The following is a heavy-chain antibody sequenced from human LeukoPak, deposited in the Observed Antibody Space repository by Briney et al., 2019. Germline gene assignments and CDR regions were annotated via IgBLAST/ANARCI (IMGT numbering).Heavy chain of an antibody. J-gene: IGHJ3*02. V-gene: IGHV1-69*13. CDR2: IIPIFGTA. CDR1: GGTFSSYA. D-gene: IGHD6-13*01. Sequence: SVAVSCKASGGTFSSYAISWVRQAPGQGLEWMGGIIPIFGTATYAQKFQGRVTITAEESTSTAYMELRSLRSEDTAVYYWARYRIAAAVPDAFDIGGQGTMVTVSS. CDR3: ARYRIAAAVPDAFDI.